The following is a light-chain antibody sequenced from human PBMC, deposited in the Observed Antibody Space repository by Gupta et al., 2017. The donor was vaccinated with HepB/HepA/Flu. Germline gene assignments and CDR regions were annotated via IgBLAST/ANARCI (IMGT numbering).Light chain of an antibody. CDR3: QQYNNWPPDT. V-gene: IGKV3-15*01. Sequence: EIVMTQSPPTLSVSPGETATLSCRASQSVSNNLAWYQKKPGQAPRLLVYGISTRATGIPARFSGSGSGTDFSLTISSLQPEDSAVYYCQQYNNWPPDTFGQETKVEIK. CDR1: QSVSNN. J-gene: IGKJ2*01. CDR2: GIS.